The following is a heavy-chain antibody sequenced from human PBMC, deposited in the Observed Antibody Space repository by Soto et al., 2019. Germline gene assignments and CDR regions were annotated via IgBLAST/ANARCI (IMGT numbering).Heavy chain of an antibody. D-gene: IGHD1-7*01. V-gene: IGHV5-51*01. CDR1: GYSFTSYR. J-gene: IGHJ4*02. CDR3: AGLAVHNWNYSRGAGHPFDY. CDR2: SYPADYDT. Sequence: GESLKISCEGSGYSFTSYRIGWVRQLPGKGLEWMRISYPADYDTRYNPPFQRHVIISADKSITTAYLQWISLKASDTTMYYCAGLAVHNWNYSRGAGHPFDYWGQGTLVTVSS.